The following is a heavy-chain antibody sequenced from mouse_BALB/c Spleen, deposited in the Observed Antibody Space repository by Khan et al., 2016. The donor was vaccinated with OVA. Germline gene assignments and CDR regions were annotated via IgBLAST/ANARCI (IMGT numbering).Heavy chain of an antibody. CDR2: INPSNGYT. D-gene: IGHD2-14*01. CDR3: AREGAYYRSDGWFSY. Sequence: QVQLKQSGAELARPGASVMMSCKASGYTFTTYTMHWVKQRPGQGLEWIGYINPSNGYTNYNQKFKDKSTLTADKSSSTAYMQLSSLTSDYSAVYYCAREGAYYRSDGWFSYWGQGTLVTVSA. CDR1: GYTFTTYT. V-gene: IGHV1-4*01. J-gene: IGHJ3*01.